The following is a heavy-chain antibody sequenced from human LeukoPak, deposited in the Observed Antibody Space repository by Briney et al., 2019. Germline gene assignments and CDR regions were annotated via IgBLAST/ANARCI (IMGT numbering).Heavy chain of an antibody. J-gene: IGHJ4*02. CDR2: IYHSGST. CDR3: ARARPYGDYPFDY. V-gene: IGHV4-30-2*01. D-gene: IGHD4-17*01. CDR1: GGSISSGGYS. Sequence: SETLSLTCAVSGGSISSGGYSWSWIRQPPGKGLEWIGYIYHSGSTYYNPSLKSRVTISVDGSKNQFSLKLSSVTAADTAVYYCARARPYGDYPFDYWGQGTLVTVSS.